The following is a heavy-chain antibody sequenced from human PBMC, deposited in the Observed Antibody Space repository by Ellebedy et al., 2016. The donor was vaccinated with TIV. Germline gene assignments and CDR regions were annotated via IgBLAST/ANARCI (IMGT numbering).Heavy chain of an antibody. CDR2: I. CDR1: GFTFNTCA. J-gene: IGHJ4*02. Sequence: GESLKISCAASGFTFNTCAMHWVRQAPGKGLEWVAVIKGRFTISRDNARNTLYLQMNSLRLEDTAVYYCVKSEDYYGSGTFRNVYWGQGTLVIVSS. CDR3: VKSEDYYGSGTFRNVY. V-gene: IGHV3-30*18. D-gene: IGHD3-10*01.